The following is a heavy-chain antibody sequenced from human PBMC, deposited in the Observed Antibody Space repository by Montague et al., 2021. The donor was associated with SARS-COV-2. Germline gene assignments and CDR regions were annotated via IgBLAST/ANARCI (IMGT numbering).Heavy chain of an antibody. V-gene: IGHV4-4*07. J-gene: IGHJ4*02. Sequence: SETLSLTCTVSGGSISSYYWSWIRQPAGKGLDWIGRIYSSGITNYNPSLKSRVSMSVDTSWNPFSLRLTSVTAADPAIYYCARKGSGRSGLADWGQGTLVTVSS. CDR1: GGSISSYY. CDR2: IYSSGIT. CDR3: ARKGSGRSGLAD. D-gene: IGHD1-26*01.